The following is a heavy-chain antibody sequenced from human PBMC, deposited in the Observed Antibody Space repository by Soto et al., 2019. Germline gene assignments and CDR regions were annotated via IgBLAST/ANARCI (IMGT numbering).Heavy chain of an antibody. J-gene: IGHJ4*02. Sequence: SETLSLTCTVSGGSISSGGYYWSWIRQHPGKGLEWIGYIYYSGSTCYNPSLKSRVTISVDTSKNQFSLKVNSVSAADTAVFYFARGREEDYLFAGIDSWGQGTLVTVSS. CDR2: IYYSGST. CDR1: GGSISSGGYY. CDR3: ARGREEDYLFAGIDS. D-gene: IGHD3-10*01. V-gene: IGHV4-31*03.